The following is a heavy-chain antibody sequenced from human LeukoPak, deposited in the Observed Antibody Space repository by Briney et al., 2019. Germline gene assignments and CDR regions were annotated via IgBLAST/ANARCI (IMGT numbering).Heavy chain of an antibody. CDR1: GFTFSSYA. J-gene: IGHJ6*02. Sequence: GRSLRLSCAASGFTFSSYAMHWVRQAPAKGLEGVAVISYDGSNKYYADSVKGRFTISRDNSKKTLYLQMNSLRAEDTAVYYCARRGQYCSSTSCTGYYYGMDVWGQGTTVTVSS. V-gene: IGHV3-30-3*01. CDR2: ISYDGSNK. CDR3: ARRGQYCSSTSCTGYYYGMDV. D-gene: IGHD2-2*01.